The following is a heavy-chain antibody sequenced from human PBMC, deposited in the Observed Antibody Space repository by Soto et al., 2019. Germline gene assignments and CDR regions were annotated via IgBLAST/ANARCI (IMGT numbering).Heavy chain of an antibody. CDR3: ARAGHSSSSEGANWFDP. CDR2: IYYSGST. Sequence: QVQLQESGPGLVKPSQTLSLTCTVSGGSISSGGYYWSWIRQHPGKGLEWIGYIYYSGSTYLNPSLKSRLTISVDTSKNQFSLQLSSVTAADTAVYYCARAGHSSSSEGANWFDPWGQGTLVTVSS. CDR1: GGSISSGGYY. V-gene: IGHV4-31*03. J-gene: IGHJ5*02. D-gene: IGHD6-6*01.